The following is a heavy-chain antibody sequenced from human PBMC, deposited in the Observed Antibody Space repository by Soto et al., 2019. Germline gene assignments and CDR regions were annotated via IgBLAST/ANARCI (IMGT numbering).Heavy chain of an antibody. CDR2: IYYSGRT. CDR3: ARQRTTVVTQAYFDH. Sequence: SETLSLTCIVSGESISSSSYYWGWIRQPPGKGLEWSGSIYYSGRTYYNPSFKSRVTISIDTSKNQFSLKLSSVTATDTAVYYCARQRTTVVTQAYFDHWGQGALVTVSS. J-gene: IGHJ4*02. D-gene: IGHD2-21*02. V-gene: IGHV4-39*01. CDR1: GESISSSSYY.